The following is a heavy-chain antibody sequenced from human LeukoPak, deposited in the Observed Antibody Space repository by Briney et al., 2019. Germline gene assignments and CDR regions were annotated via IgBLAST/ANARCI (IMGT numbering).Heavy chain of an antibody. CDR1: GFTFSSYA. J-gene: IGHJ5*02. V-gene: IGHV3-7*01. D-gene: IGHD6-19*01. Sequence: GGSLRLSCAASGFTFSSYAMSWVRQAPGKGLEWVANINLRGSEKRYGDSVKGRFTISRDNANNFLDLQMNTLRPEDTAVYYCAREGGSGWYSGWFDPWGQGTLATVSS. CDR3: AREGGSGWYSGWFDP. CDR2: INLRGSEK.